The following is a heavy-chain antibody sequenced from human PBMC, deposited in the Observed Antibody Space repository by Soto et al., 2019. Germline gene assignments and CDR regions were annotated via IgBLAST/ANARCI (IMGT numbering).Heavy chain of an antibody. Sequence: GGVLRLSCAASGYVFSNFGLHWVRQAPGKGLEWVAVISYDGSNKYYADSVKGRFTISRDNSKNTLYLQMNSLRAEDTAVYYCAKEVTAMSRGMDVWGQGTTVTAP. CDR2: ISYDGSNK. CDR1: GYVFSNFG. D-gene: IGHD5-18*01. V-gene: IGHV3-30*18. J-gene: IGHJ6*02. CDR3: AKEVTAMSRGMDV.